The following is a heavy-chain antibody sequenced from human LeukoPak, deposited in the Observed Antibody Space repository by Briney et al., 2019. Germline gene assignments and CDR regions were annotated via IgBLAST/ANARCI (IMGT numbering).Heavy chain of an antibody. CDR3: ARQGYSYGLFDY. V-gene: IGHV4-39*01. D-gene: IGHD5-18*01. CDR1: GGSISSSSYY. CDR2: IYYSGST. J-gene: IGHJ4*02. Sequence: PSETLSLTCTVSGGSISSSSYYWGWIRQPPGKGLERIGSIYYSGSTYYNPSLKSRVTISVDTSKNQFSLKLSSVTAADTAVYYCARQGYSYGLFDYWGQGTLVTVSS.